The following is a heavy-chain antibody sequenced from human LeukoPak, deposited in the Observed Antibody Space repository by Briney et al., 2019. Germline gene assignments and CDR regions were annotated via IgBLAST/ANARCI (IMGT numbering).Heavy chain of an antibody. CDR3: ASTRFGEFYFDY. CDR2: INHSGST. D-gene: IGHD3-10*01. Sequence: SETLSLTCTVSGDSISSYYWSWIRQPPGKGLEWIGEINHSGSTNYNPSLKSRVTISVDTSKNQFSLKLSSVTAADTAVYYCASTRFGEFYFDYWGQGTLVTVSS. V-gene: IGHV4-34*01. CDR1: GDSISSYY. J-gene: IGHJ4*02.